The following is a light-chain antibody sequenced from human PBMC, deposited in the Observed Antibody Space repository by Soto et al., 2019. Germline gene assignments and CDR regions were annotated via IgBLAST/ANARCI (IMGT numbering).Light chain of an antibody. CDR2: DAS. Sequence: IQMTQSPLFLSASIGDRVTITCQASQDITNYLNWYQQKPGKAPKLLIYDASMLERGVPSRFSGGGSGTHFTFTISSLQPEDIATFYCQQYDSFPYGFGQGTKVDIK. CDR1: QDITNY. V-gene: IGKV1-33*01. J-gene: IGKJ2*03. CDR3: QQYDSFPYG.